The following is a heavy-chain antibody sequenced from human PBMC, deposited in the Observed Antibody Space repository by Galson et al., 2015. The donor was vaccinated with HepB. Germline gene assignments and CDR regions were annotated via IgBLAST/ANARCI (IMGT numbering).Heavy chain of an antibody. CDR3: VRDLYGMDV. CDR2: ISNTGGTA. J-gene: IGHJ6*02. V-gene: IGHV3-64D*06. Sequence: SLRLSCAASGFTFSCCTMHWVRQAPGKRLEFVSDISNTGGTAYYADSFKGRFTVSRENSKNTLYLEITSLRGEDTAVYYCVRDLYGMDVWGQGTTVTVAS. CDR1: GFTFSCCT.